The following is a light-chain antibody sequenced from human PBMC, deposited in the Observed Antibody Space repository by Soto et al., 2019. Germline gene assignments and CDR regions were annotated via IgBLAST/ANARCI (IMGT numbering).Light chain of an antibody. CDR2: KAS. CDR1: QSISTS. V-gene: IGKV1-5*03. Sequence: DIQMTQSPSTLSASVGDRVTITCRASQSISTSLAWYQQKPGKAPKVLIYKASSLESGVPSRSSGSGSGTEFTLTISSLHPDDFATYYCQHCDSYWTFGQGTKVEIK. CDR3: QHCDSYWT. J-gene: IGKJ1*01.